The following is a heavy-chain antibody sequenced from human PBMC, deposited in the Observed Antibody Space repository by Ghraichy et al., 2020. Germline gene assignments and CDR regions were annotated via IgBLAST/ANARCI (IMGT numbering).Heavy chain of an antibody. D-gene: IGHD6-13*01. V-gene: IGHV3-23*01. CDR2: ISGSGSNT. CDR1: GFAFSSYT. CDR3: AKDQAYSSSGYNIY. J-gene: IGHJ4*02. Sequence: GESLNISCAASGFAFSSYTMSWVRQAPGKGLEWVSGISGSGSNTYYADSVKGRFTISRDNSKNTVYLQMNSLRADDTAVYYCAKDQAYSSSGYNIYWGQGTLVTVSS.